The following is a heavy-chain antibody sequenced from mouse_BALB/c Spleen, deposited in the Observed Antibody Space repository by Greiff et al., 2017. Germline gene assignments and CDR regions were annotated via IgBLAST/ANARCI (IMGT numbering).Heavy chain of an antibody. Sequence: EVKLMESGGGLVKPGGSLKLSCAASGFTFSSYAMSWVRQTPEKRLEWVASISSGGSTYYPDSVKGRFTISRDNARNILYLQMSSLRSEDTAMYYCARGGGYDLVYAMDYWGQGTSVTVSS. J-gene: IGHJ4*01. D-gene: IGHD2-2*01. CDR1: GFTFSSYA. CDR3: ARGGGYDLVYAMDY. CDR2: ISSGGST. V-gene: IGHV5-6-5*01.